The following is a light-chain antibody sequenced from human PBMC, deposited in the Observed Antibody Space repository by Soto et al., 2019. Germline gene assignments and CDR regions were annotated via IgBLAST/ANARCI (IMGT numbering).Light chain of an antibody. Sequence: QSVLTQPPSVSGAPGQRVTISCTGSRSNIGAGYDVHWYQQLPGTAPKLLIYGNSNRPSGVPDRFSGSKSGTSASLAITGLQAEDEADYYCQSYDSSLSGYVVFGGGTQLIVL. V-gene: IGLV1-40*01. CDR2: GNS. CDR3: QSYDSSLSGYVV. CDR1: RSNIGAGYD. J-gene: IGLJ2*01.